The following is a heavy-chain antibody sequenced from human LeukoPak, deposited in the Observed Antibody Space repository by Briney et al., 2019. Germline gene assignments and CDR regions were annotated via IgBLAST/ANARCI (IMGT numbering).Heavy chain of an antibody. Sequence: SETLSLTCTVSGGSISSSSYYWGWIRQPPGKGLEWIGSMHYSGSTYYNPFLKSRVTISVDTSKNQFSLKLSSVTAADTAVYYCARDRGDGYNPLDYWGQGTLVTVSS. CDR1: GGSISSSSYY. CDR3: ARDRGDGYNPLDY. CDR2: MHYSGST. J-gene: IGHJ4*02. D-gene: IGHD5-24*01. V-gene: IGHV4-39*07.